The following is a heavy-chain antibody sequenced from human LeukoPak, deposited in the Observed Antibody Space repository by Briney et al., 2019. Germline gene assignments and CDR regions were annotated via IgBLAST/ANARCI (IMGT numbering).Heavy chain of an antibody. V-gene: IGHV3-7*03. CDR1: GFTFSSYW. D-gene: IGHD1-26*01. CDR2: IKEDGSEK. J-gene: IGHJ4*02. CDR3: AKLRREIVGATPGAFDY. Sequence: GGSLRLSCAASGFTFSSYWMSWVRQAPGKGLEWVANIKEDGSEKYYVDSVKGRFTISRDNAKNSLYLQMNSLRAEDTAVYYCAKLRREIVGATPGAFDYWGQGTLVTVSS.